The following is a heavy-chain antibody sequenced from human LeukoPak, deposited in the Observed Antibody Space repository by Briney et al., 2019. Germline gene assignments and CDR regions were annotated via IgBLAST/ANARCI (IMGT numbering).Heavy chain of an antibody. CDR1: GFTFSDYY. CDR3: ASLWFGDHFDY. J-gene: IGHJ4*02. CDR2: ISSSGSTI. V-gene: IGHV3-11*01. Sequence: GGSLRLSCAASGFTFSDYYMSWIRQAPGKGLEWVSYISSSGSTIYYADSVKGRFTISRDNAKNSLYLQMSSLRAEDTAVYYCASLWFGDHFDYWGQGTLVTVSS. D-gene: IGHD3-10*01.